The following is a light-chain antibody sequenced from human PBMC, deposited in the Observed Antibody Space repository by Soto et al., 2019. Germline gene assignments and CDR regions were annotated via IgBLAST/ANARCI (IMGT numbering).Light chain of an antibody. CDR1: SGSIASNY. V-gene: IGLV6-57*04. CDR3: QSYDSSNVWG. CDR2: EDN. Sequence: NFMLTQPHSVSESPGKTVTISCTRSSGSIASNYVQWYQQRPGSAPTTVIYEDNQRPSGVPDRFSGSIDSSSNSASLTISGLKTEDEADYYCQSYDSSNVWGFGGGTKLTVL. J-gene: IGLJ3*02.